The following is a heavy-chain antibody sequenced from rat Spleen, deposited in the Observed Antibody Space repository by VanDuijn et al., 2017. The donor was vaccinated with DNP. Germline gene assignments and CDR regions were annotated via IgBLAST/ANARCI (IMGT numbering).Heavy chain of an antibody. J-gene: IGHJ2*01. CDR1: GFTFNNYW. CDR3: TRPGIIRGAYYFDY. Sequence: EVQLVESGGGLVQPGRSLKLSCVASGFTFNNYWMTWIRQAPGKGLEWVASITNTGGSTYYPDSVKGRFTISRDNAKSTLYLQMNSLRSEDTATYYCTRPGIIRGAYYFDYWGQGVMVTVSS. V-gene: IGHV5-31*01. D-gene: IGHD4-3*01. CDR2: ITNTGGST.